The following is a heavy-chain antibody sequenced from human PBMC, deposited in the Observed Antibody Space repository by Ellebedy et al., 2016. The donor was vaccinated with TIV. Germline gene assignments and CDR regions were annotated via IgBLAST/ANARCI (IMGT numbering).Heavy chain of an antibody. CDR1: GFTFSSYG. V-gene: IGHV3-33*01. Sequence: GESLKISCAASGFTFSSYGMHWVRQAPGKGLEWVAVIWYDGSNKYYADSVKGRFTISRDNSKNTLYLQMNSLRAEDTAVYYCARGPKWELLLDYWGQGTLVTVSS. D-gene: IGHD1-26*01. CDR2: IWYDGSNK. CDR3: ARGPKWELLLDY. J-gene: IGHJ4*02.